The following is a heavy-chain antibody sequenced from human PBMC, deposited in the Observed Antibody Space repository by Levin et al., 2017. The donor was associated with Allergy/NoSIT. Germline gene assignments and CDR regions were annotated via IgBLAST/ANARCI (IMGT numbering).Heavy chain of an antibody. CDR2: ISSSGSTI. CDR3: ARQLGNFWSGYNYFDY. Sequence: GESLKVSCAASGFTFSSYEMNWVRQAPGKGLEWVSYISSSGSTIYYADSVKGRFTISRDNAKNSLYLQMNSLRAEDTAVYYCARQLGNFWSGYNYFDYWGQGTLVTVSS. CDR1: GFTFSSYE. D-gene: IGHD3-3*01. V-gene: IGHV3-48*03. J-gene: IGHJ4*02.